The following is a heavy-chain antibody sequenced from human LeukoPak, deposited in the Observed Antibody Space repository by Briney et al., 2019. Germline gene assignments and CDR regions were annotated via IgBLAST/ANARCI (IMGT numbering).Heavy chain of an antibody. D-gene: IGHD3/OR15-3a*01. Sequence: GASVKVSCKASGYTFTNYPLHWVRRAPGQSLEWMGWIYPGNGNTKYSQRLQGRLTITRDTSASTAYMELNSLRSEDTALYYCAAGLDIYAFDIWGQGTVVIVSS. V-gene: IGHV1-3*01. CDR2: IYPGNGNT. CDR3: AAGLDIYAFDI. J-gene: IGHJ3*02. CDR1: GYTFTNYP.